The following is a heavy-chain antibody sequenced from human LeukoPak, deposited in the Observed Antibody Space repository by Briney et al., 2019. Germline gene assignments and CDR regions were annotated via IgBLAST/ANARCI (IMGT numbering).Heavy chain of an antibody. CDR1: GGTFSSYA. Sequence: ASVKVSCKASGGTFSSYAISWVRQAPGQGLEWMGRIIPILGIANYAQKFQGRVTITADKSTSTAYMELSSLRSEDTAVYYCERGGSSSWYYSQYNWFDPWGQGTLVTVSS. J-gene: IGHJ5*02. CDR3: ERGGSSSWYYSQYNWFDP. D-gene: IGHD6-13*01. V-gene: IGHV1-69*04. CDR2: IIPILGIA.